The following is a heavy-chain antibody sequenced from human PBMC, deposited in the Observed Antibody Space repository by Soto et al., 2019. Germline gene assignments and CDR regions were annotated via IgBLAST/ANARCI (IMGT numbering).Heavy chain of an antibody. CDR2: IYESGNT. J-gene: IGHJ2*01. CDR1: GGSISSGGAISSNSYS. V-gene: IGHV4-30-2*01. CDR3: ARAPAIAHWYFDL. Sequence: QLQLQESGSGLVKPSQTLSLTCAVSGGSISSGGAISSNSYSWNWLRQPPGKGLEWIGSIYESGNTYYSPSLKSRVSISVDRSKNQFSLNLSSVTAADTAVYYCARAPAIAHWYFDLWGRGTLATVSS. D-gene: IGHD2-21*02.